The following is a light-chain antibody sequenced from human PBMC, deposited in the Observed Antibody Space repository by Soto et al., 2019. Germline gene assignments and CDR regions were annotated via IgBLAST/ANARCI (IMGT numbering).Light chain of an antibody. V-gene: IGLV2-14*03. CDR3: RSYTGVSTLYI. J-gene: IGLJ1*01. Sequence: QSALTQPASVSGSPGQSITISCTGTSSDIGGYNFVSWYQHHPGKAPKLIIYDVSNRPSGVSNRFSGSKSGNTASLNISGFQAEDEADYYCRSYTGVSTLYIFAPGTKLTVL. CDR2: DVS. CDR1: SSDIGGYNF.